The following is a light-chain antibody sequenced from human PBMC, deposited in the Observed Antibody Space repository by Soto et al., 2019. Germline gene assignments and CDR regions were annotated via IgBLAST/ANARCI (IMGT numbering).Light chain of an antibody. J-gene: IGLJ1*01. V-gene: IGLV2-14*01. CDR1: SSDVGGYNY. CDR3: SSYTSGRYV. CDR2: AVN. Sequence: QSVLTQPASVSGSPGQSITISCTGTSSDVGGYNYVSWYQQHPGKAPKLMIYAVNNRPSGVSDRFSGSKSGNTASLTISGLQAEDEADYYCSSYTSGRYVFGTGTKVPVL.